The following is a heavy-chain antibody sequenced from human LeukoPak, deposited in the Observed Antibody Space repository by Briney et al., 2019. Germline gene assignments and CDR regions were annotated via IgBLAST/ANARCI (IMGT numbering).Heavy chain of an antibody. CDR1: GFTFNDYE. V-gene: IGHV3-48*03. CDR2: ISRSGSSI. Sequence: GGSLRLSCAASGFTFNDYEMNWVRQAPGKGLEWISYISRSGSSIYYADSVQGRFTISRDNAKNSLYLQVNSLRAEDTAVYYCAKEEAIVVVTATLFDYWGQGTLVTVSS. J-gene: IGHJ4*02. CDR3: AKEEAIVVVTATLFDY. D-gene: IGHD2-21*02.